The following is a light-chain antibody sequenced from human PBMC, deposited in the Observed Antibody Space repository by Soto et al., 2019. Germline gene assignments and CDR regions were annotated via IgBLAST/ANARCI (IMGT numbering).Light chain of an antibody. CDR1: QSISSW. V-gene: IGKV1-5*03. Sequence: DIQMTQSPSTLSASVGDRVTITCRASQSISSWLAWYQQKPGKAPKLLIYKASILESGVPSRFSGSGSGTEFTLTISSPQPDDFATYYCQQYNSYWTFGQGTKV. CDR3: QQYNSYWT. J-gene: IGKJ1*01. CDR2: KAS.